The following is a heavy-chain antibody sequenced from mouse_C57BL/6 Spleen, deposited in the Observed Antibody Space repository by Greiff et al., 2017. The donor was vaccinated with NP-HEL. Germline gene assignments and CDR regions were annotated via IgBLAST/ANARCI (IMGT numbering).Heavy chain of an antibody. CDR1: GYTFTSYT. CDR3: ARLEGFAY. CDR2: INPSSGYT. Sequence: VQLQQSGAELARPGASVKMSCKASGYTFTSYTMHWVKQRPGQGLEWIGYINPSSGYTKYNQKFKDKATLTADKSSSAAYMQLSSLTSEDSAVYYCARLEGFAYWGQGTLVTVSA. J-gene: IGHJ3*01. V-gene: IGHV1-4*01.